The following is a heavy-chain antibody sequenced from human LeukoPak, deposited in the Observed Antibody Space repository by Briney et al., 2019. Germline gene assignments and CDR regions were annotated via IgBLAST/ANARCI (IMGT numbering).Heavy chain of an antibody. CDR1: GFTVSTYW. Sequence: PGGSLRLSCGASGFTVSTYWMTWVRQAPGKGLEWVASINQDGSEKFYVDSVKGRFTISRDNAKNSLYLQMNSLRVEDTAVYYCAREGAKGGYYYYYMDVWGKGTTVTVSS. CDR2: INQDGSEK. V-gene: IGHV3-7*01. D-gene: IGHD1-26*01. CDR3: AREGAKGGYYYYYMDV. J-gene: IGHJ6*03.